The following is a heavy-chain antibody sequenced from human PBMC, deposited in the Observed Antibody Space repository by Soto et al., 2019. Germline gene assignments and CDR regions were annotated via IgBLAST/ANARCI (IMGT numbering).Heavy chain of an antibody. V-gene: IGHV4-59*01. D-gene: IGHD7-27*01. Sequence: QVQLQQSGPGLVKPSETLSLTCTVSGGSISNYYWSWIRQPPGKGLEYIGYIYYSGTTKYNPSLKSRVTIALDTSKNQFSLKLYSVTASDSAMYFGTRSLWGYAFDIWGQGTMVTVSS. CDR3: TRSLWGYAFDI. J-gene: IGHJ3*02. CDR2: IYYSGTT. CDR1: GGSISNYY.